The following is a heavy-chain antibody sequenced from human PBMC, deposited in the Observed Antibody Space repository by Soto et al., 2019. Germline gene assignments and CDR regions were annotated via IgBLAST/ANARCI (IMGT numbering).Heavy chain of an antibody. V-gene: IGHV1-69*08. J-gene: IGHJ6*02. CDR3: ARDLKIVVVVAAPGSYGMDV. Sequence: QVQLVQSGAEVKKPGSSVKVSCKASGGTFSSYTISWVRQAPGQGLEWMGRIIPILGIANYAQKFQGRVTNTAAKSTSTAYMELSSLGSEDTAVHHCARDLKIVVVVAAPGSYGMDVWGQGTTVTVSS. CDR1: GGTFSSYT. D-gene: IGHD2-15*01. CDR2: IIPILGIA.